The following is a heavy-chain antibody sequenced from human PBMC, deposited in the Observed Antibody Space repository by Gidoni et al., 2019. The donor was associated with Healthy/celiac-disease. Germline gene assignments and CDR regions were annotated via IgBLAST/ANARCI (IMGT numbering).Heavy chain of an antibody. D-gene: IGHD1-26*01. Sequence: EVQLVQSGAEVTKPGESLKITGKGSGYRCTSYRIGWVRQLLGKGLEWMGIIYPGDSDTRYSPSCPGQVTISADKSISTAYLQWSSLKASDTAMYYCASRWVPTRGDAFDIWGQGTMVTVSS. CDR2: IYPGDSDT. V-gene: IGHV5-51*03. CDR3: ASRWVPTRGDAFDI. CDR1: GYRCTSYR. J-gene: IGHJ3*02.